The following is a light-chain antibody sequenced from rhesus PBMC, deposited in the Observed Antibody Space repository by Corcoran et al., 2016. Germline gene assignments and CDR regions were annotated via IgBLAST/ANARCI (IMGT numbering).Light chain of an antibody. V-gene: IGKV3S9*01. J-gene: IGKJ2*01. Sequence: EIVMTQSPATLALSPGERATLSCRASQSVSSYVAWYQQQPGQAPRLLIYGASSRATGIPDRCSGRVSGSEFTLTISSLEPEDVGVYFCLRSSNSPQYSFGQGTKVEIK. CDR2: GAS. CDR1: QSVSSY. CDR3: LRSSNSPQYS.